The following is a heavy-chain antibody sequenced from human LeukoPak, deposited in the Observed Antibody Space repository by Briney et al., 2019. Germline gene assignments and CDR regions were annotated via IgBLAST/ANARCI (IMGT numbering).Heavy chain of an antibody. V-gene: IGHV3-21*05. D-gene: IGHD3-10*01. CDR3: ASTDHGSGSYSY. CDR1: GFTFSSDP. J-gene: IGHJ4*02. Sequence: GGSLRLSCAASGFTFSSDPMNWVRQAPGKGLEWVSNIRSSSDEFYADSVKGRFTISRDNAKNTLYLQMNSLRAEDTAVYYCASTDHGSGSYSYWGQGTLVTVSS. CDR2: IRSSSDE.